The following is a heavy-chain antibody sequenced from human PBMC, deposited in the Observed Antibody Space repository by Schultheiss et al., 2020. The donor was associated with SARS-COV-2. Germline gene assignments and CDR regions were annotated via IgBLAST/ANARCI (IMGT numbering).Heavy chain of an antibody. Sequence: GGSLRLSCKVSGYTLTELSMHWVRQAPGKGLEWMAYISIFDADRKYATKFQDRVILTRDTLTTSVYMEMRNLRSDDTAIYYCAKDRRIGMSGFRFDAWGQGTLVTVSS. D-gene: IGHD6-19*01. J-gene: IGHJ5*02. V-gene: IGHV1-24*01. CDR1: GYTLTELS. CDR3: AKDRRIGMSGFRFDA. CDR2: ISIFDADR.